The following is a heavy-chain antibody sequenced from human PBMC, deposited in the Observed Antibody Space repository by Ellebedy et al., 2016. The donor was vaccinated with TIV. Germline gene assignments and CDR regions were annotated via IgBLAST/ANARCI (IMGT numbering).Heavy chain of an antibody. V-gene: IGHV3-30*02. J-gene: IGHJ6*02. CDR2: IRSDGSTK. D-gene: IGHD3-16*01. CDR3: VKGAYPVPTVMAV. CDR1: GFSTSS. Sequence: PGGSLRLSCAASGFSTSSMHWVRQAPGKGLEWVAFIRSDGSTKYYADSVKGRFTISRDNSKNTLDLQMTSLRAEDTALYYCVKGAYPVPTVMAVWGQGTMVTVSS.